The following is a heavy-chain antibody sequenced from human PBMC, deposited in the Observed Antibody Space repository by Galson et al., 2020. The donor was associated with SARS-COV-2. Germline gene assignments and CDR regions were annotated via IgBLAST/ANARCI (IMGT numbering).Heavy chain of an antibody. V-gene: IGHV3-30*03. CDR2: ISFDGTDK. D-gene: IGHD3-3*01. J-gene: IGHJ5*02. CDR1: GFTFSNYG. CDR3: ATGYDLWSGYYVRWFDP. Sequence: SLRLSCAASGFTFSNYGMNWVRQAPGKGPEWVAFISFDGTDKYYADSVKGRFTISRDNSKSTLYLQVNSLRPADTAEYYCATGYDLWSGYYVRWFDPWGQGTLVTVSS.